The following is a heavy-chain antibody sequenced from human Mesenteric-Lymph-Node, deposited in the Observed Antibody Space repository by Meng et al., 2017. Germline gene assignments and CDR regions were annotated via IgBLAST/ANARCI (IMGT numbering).Heavy chain of an antibody. J-gene: IGHJ4*02. D-gene: IGHD3-22*01. Sequence: QVQLVQPGAEEKTPGASAKVHCKASGYTFTGYYIHWVRQAPGQGLVWMGRINLNSGGTNYAQKFQGRVTMTWDTSISAAQMELSSLRSDDTAVYYCAAFYYESSGYFRADYWGQGSLVTVSS. V-gene: IGHV1-2*06. CDR2: INLNSGGT. CDR3: AAFYYESSGYFRADY. CDR1: GYTFTGYY.